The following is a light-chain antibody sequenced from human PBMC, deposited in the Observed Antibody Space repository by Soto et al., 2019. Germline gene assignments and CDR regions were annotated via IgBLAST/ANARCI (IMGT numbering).Light chain of an antibody. V-gene: IGLV2-8*01. CDR3: CSHAGDNPYV. J-gene: IGLJ1*01. CDR2: EVS. Sequence: QSALTQPPSASGSLGQSVTISCTGTSDDVGGYNYVSWYQQHPGKAPKIMIYEVSKRPSGVPDRFSGSKSGNTASLTVSGLQAEDEAAYYCCSHAGDNPYVFETGTKLTVL. CDR1: SDDVGGYNY.